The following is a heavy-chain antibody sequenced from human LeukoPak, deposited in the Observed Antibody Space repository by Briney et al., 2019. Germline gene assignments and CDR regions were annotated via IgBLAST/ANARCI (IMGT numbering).Heavy chain of an antibody. D-gene: IGHD4-23*01. V-gene: IGHV4-39*07. CDR3: TRDLGNWLIDY. CDR1: GASIRSSGSF. J-gene: IGHJ4*02. Sequence: SETLSLTCAVSGASIRSSGSFWGWFRQPPGKGLELFGTISHSGTTYYNPSLKSRVTISTDTSKNNFSLKLTSVTAADTAIYYCTRDLGNWLIDYWGQGTLVTVSS. CDR2: ISHSGTT.